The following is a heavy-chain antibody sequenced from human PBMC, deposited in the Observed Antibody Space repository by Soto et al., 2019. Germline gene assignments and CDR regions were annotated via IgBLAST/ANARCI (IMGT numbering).Heavy chain of an antibody. CDR2: INPNSGGT. Sequence: QVQLVQSGAEVKKPGASVKVSCKASGYTFTGYYMHWVRQAPGQGLEWMGWINPNSGGTNYAQKCQGRVTMTRDTAISTAYMELSRLRSDDTAVYYCARGGIAAAGADYWGQGTLVTVSS. V-gene: IGHV1-2*02. CDR3: ARGGIAAAGADY. D-gene: IGHD6-13*01. CDR1: GYTFTGYY. J-gene: IGHJ4*02.